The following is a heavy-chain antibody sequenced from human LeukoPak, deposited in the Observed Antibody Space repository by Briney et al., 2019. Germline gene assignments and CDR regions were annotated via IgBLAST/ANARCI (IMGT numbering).Heavy chain of an antibody. CDR3: AESGGYGLIDY. D-gene: IGHD1-26*01. CDR2: IYYSGST. Sequence: SETLSLTCTVSGASVSGSPYYWGWIRQPPGKGLEWIGNIYYSGSTYYNESLKSRVTISIDTSKNQFSLKLNSVTAADTAMYYCAESGGYGLIDYWGQGTLVTVSS. V-gene: IGHV4-39*01. CDR1: GASVSGSPYY. J-gene: IGHJ4*02.